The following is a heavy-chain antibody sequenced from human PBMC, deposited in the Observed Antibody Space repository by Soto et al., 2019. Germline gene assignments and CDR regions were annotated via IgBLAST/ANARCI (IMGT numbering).Heavy chain of an antibody. D-gene: IGHD2-8*01. CDR2: ISAYNGNT. V-gene: IGHV1-18*01. CDR3: ARVGYFTKGACYSLLPYYYYGMDV. CDR1: GYAFTSYG. Sequence: ASVKVSCKASGYAFTSYGISWVRQAPGQGLEWMGWISAYNGNTNYAQKLQGRVTMTTDTSTSTAYMELRSLRSDDTAAYSSARVGYFTKGACYSLLPYYYYGMDVGAQGTRATV. J-gene: IGHJ6*02.